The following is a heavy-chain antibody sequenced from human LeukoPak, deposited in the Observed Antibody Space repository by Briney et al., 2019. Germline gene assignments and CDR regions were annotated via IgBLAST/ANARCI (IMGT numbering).Heavy chain of an antibody. Sequence: SETLSLTCTVSGGSISSYYWSWIRQPPGKGLEWIGYIYYSGSTNYNPSLKSRVTVSVDTSKNQFSLKLSPVTAADTAVYYCARDRTRQNYYYYMDVWGKGTTVTVSS. J-gene: IGHJ6*03. CDR2: IYYSGST. D-gene: IGHD3/OR15-3a*01. CDR1: GGSISSYY. V-gene: IGHV4-59*12. CDR3: ARDRTRQNYYYYMDV.